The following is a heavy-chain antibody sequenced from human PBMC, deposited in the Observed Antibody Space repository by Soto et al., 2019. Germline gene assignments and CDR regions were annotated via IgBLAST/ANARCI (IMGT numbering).Heavy chain of an antibody. V-gene: IGHV1-69*13. J-gene: IGHJ4*02. CDR2: IIPIFGTA. CDR3: ARHDYGDYYFDY. D-gene: IGHD4-17*01. Sequence: SVKVSCKASGGTFSSYAISWVRQAPGQGLEWMGGIIPIFGTANYAQKFQGRVTITADESTSTAYMELSSLRSEDTAVYYCARHDYGDYYFDYWGQGTLVTVSS. CDR1: GGTFSSYA.